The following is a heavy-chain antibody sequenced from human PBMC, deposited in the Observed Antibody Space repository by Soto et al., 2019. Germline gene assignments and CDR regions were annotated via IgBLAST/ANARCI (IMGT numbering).Heavy chain of an antibody. CDR2: NNPNSGGT. Sequence: ASVKVSCKASGYTFTGYYMHWVRQAPGQGLEWMGWNNPNSGGTNYARKFQGRVTMTSDTSISTAYMELSWLTSDDTAIYYCARSTSTIGARLDSWGQGTLVTVSS. CDR3: ARSTSTIGARLDS. V-gene: IGHV1-2*02. D-gene: IGHD6-6*01. CDR1: GYTFTGYY. J-gene: IGHJ4*02.